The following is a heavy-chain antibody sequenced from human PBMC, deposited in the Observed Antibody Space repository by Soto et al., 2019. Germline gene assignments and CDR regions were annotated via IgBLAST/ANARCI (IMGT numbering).Heavy chain of an antibody. J-gene: IGHJ5*02. V-gene: IGHV1-3*01. Sequence: ASVKVSCKASGYTFTTYVIHWMRQAPGQRLEWMGWINAGNGNTKYSQKFQGRLTITRDASASTAYMELSSLRSEDTAVYYCARDGVEFCTNGVCYISNWFDPWGQGTLVTVSS. D-gene: IGHD2-8*01. CDR2: INAGNGNT. CDR3: ARDGVEFCTNGVCYISNWFDP. CDR1: GYTFTTYV.